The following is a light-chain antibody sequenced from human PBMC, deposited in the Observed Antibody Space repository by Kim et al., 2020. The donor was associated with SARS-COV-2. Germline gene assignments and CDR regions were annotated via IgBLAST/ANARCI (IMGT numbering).Light chain of an antibody. V-gene: IGKV3-20*01. CDR1: QSVSSTY. Sequence: PGERATLSCRASQSVSSTYLAWYQQKPGQAPRLLIYGASSRATGIPDRFSGSGSGTDFTLTISRLEPEDFAAYYCQQYGSSPYTFGQGTKLE. J-gene: IGKJ2*01. CDR3: QQYGSSPYT. CDR2: GAS.